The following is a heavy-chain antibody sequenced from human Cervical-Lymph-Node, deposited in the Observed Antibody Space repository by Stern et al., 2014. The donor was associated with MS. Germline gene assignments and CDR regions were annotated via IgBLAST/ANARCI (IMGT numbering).Heavy chain of an antibody. CDR1: NGSISTYY. D-gene: IGHD6-6*01. Sequence: QLQLQESGPGLLKPSETLSLTCTISNGSISTYYWSWLRQPPGKGLEWIGYLHFSGSSNYNPSLKSRVTISVDTSKNQLSLRLRSVTAADTAVYYCARGHRARPGYWGQGTLVTVSS. J-gene: IGHJ4*02. CDR2: LHFSGSS. V-gene: IGHV4-59*08. CDR3: ARGHRARPGY.